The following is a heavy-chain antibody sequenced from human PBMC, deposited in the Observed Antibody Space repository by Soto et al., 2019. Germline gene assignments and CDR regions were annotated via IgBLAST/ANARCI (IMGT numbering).Heavy chain of an antibody. J-gene: IGHJ4*02. Sequence: LSLTCTVSGGSISSGDYYWSWIRQPPGKGLEWIGYIYYSGSTYYNPSLKSRVTISVDTSKNQFSLKLSSVTAADTAVYYCARAVSYDSSGYVFDYWGQGTLVTVSS. V-gene: IGHV4-30-4*01. D-gene: IGHD3-22*01. CDR3: ARAVSYDSSGYVFDY. CDR2: IYYSGST. CDR1: GGSISSGDYY.